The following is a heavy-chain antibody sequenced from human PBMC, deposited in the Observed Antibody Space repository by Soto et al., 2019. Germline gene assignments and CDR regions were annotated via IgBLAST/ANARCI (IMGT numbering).Heavy chain of an antibody. CDR2: IIPIFGTA. V-gene: IGHV1-69*01. D-gene: IGHD3-22*01. CDR3: ARGSAEYYDSSGYYYGSAFDI. J-gene: IGHJ3*02. Sequence: GAPVKVSCRGSEGTFMSYSISWVRQAHGQGLEWMGWIIPIFGTANYAQKFQGRVTITADESTSTAYMELSSLRSEDTAVYYCARGSAEYYDSSGYYYGSAFDIWGQGTMVTVSS. CDR1: EGTFMSYS.